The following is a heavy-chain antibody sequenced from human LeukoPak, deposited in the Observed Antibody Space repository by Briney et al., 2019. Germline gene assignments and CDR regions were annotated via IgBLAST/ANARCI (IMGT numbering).Heavy chain of an antibody. CDR3: AKDYYDILTGYYGPLDY. CDR2: ISYDGSNK. D-gene: IGHD3-9*01. V-gene: IGHV3-30*18. J-gene: IGHJ4*02. Sequence: GRSLRLSCAASGFTFNDHAMYWVRQAPGKGLEWVAVISYDGSNKYYADSVKGRFTISRDNSKNTLYLQMNSLRAEDTAVYYCAKDYYDILTGYYGPLDYWGQGTLVTVSS. CDR1: GFTFNDHA.